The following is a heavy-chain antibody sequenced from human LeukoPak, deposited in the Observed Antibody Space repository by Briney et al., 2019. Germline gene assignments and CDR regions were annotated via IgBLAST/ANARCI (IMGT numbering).Heavy chain of an antibody. CDR1: GLPFNNAW. V-gene: IGHV3-15*01. CDR2: IKSKADGGTT. Sequence: GGSLRLSCTASGLPFNNAWMSWVRQAPGKGLEWVGRIKSKADGGTTDHAAPVKGRFTISRDDSKDTLYLQMNSPKTEDTAVYYCTTVGLYNILTGYYHDSFDMWGQGTMVTVSS. CDR3: TTVGLYNILTGYYHDSFDM. D-gene: IGHD3-9*01. J-gene: IGHJ3*02.